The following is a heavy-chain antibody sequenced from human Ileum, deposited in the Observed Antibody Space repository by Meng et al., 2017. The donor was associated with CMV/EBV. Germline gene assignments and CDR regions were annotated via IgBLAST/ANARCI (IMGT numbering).Heavy chain of an antibody. CDR3: AREIVIVPDTIRGGYWFDP. D-gene: IGHD2-2*02. CDR1: GGSFSGYY. J-gene: IGHJ5*02. Sequence: GSLRLSCAVYGGSFSGYYWSWIRQPPGKGLEWIGEVNLGGSTNYNPSLKSRVTISVDTSKNRFSLKLSSVTAADTAVYYCAREIVIVPDTIRGGYWFDPGAREPWSPSPQ. CDR2: VNLGGST. V-gene: IGHV4-34*01.